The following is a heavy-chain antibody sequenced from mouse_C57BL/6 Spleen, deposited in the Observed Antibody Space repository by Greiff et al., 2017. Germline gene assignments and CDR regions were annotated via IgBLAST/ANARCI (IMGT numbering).Heavy chain of an antibody. CDR2: ISSGSSTI. CDR3: ARGLGRGKYFDY. D-gene: IGHD3-3*01. Sequence: EVKLVESGGGLVKPGGSLKLSCAASGFTFSDYGMHWVRQAPEKGLEWVAYISSGSSTIYYADTVKGRFTISRDNAKNTLFLQMTRLRSEDTAMYYCARGLGRGKYFDYWGQGTTLTVSS. V-gene: IGHV5-17*01. CDR1: GFTFSDYG. J-gene: IGHJ2*01.